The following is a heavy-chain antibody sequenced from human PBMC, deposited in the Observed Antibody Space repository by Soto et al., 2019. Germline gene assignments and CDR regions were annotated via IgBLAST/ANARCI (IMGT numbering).Heavy chain of an antibody. CDR1: GGTFSSYT. Sequence: QVQLVQSGAEVKKPGSSVKVSCKASGGTFSSYTISWVRQAPGQGHEWMGRIIPILGIANYAQKFQGRVTITADKSTCTAYMELSSLRSEDTAVYYGARIAETVVSPPGMDVWGQGTTVTVSS. V-gene: IGHV1-69*02. CDR3: ARIAETVVSPPGMDV. CDR2: IIPILGIA. J-gene: IGHJ6*02. D-gene: IGHD2-15*01.